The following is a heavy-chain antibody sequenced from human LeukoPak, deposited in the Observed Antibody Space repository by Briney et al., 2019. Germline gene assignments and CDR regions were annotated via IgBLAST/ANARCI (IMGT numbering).Heavy chain of an antibody. CDR3: AREVLAVAGTSPAFDI. CDR1: GFTFSSYA. J-gene: IGHJ3*02. D-gene: IGHD6-19*01. Sequence: PGGSLRLSCAASGFTFSSYAMHWVRQAPGKGLEYVSAISSNGGSTYYANSVKGRFTISRDNSKNTLYLQMGSLRAEDMAVYYCAREVLAVAGTSPAFDIWGQGTMVTVSS. V-gene: IGHV3-64*01. CDR2: ISSNGGST.